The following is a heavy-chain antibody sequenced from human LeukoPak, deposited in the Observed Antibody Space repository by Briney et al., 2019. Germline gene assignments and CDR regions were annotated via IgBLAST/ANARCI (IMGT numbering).Heavy chain of an antibody. D-gene: IGHD2-21*02. Sequence: GGSLRLSCAASGFTVSSNYMSWVRQAPGKGLEWVSAISGNGGATYYADSVKGRFSISRDNSKNTLYLDMNSLRGDDTAVYYCARRGGGGDWGDFDIWGQGTMVTVSS. CDR1: GFTVSSNY. CDR2: ISGNGGAT. CDR3: ARRGGGGDWGDFDI. J-gene: IGHJ3*02. V-gene: IGHV3-23*01.